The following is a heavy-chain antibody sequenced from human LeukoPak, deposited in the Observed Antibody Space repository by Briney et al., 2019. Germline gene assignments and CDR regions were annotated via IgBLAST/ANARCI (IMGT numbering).Heavy chain of an antibody. CDR3: AREPLYGSGTLADY. D-gene: IGHD3-10*01. J-gene: IGHJ4*02. V-gene: IGHV4-4*07. Sequence: KSSETLSLTCTVSGGSISSYYWSWIRQPAGKGLEWIGRIYTSGSTNYNPSLKSRVTMSVDTSKNQFSLKLSSVTAADTAVYYCAREPLYGSGTLADYWGQGTLVTVS. CDR2: IYTSGST. CDR1: GGSISSYY.